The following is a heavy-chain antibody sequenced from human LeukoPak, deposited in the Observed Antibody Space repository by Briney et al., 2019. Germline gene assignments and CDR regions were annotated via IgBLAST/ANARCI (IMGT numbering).Heavy chain of an antibody. CDR1: GFTFSDYY. CDR2: ISSSGSII. V-gene: IGHV3-11*01. Sequence: PGGALRLSCAAPGFTFSDYYMSWIRQAPGKGLEWVSYISSSGSIIYYADSVKGRFTISRDNAKNSLYLQMNSLRAEDTAVYYCARSPITYDSSGYYLDYWGQGTLVTVSS. J-gene: IGHJ4*02. CDR3: ARSPITYDSSGYYLDY. D-gene: IGHD3-22*01.